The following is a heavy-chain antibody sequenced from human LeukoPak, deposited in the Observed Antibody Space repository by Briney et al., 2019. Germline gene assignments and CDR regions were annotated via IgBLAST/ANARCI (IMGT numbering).Heavy chain of an antibody. J-gene: IGHJ4*02. CDR1: GGTFSSYA. V-gene: IGHV1-69*01. D-gene: IGHD3-10*01. CDR3: ARGGRKYYYGSGSPRNFDY. CDR2: IIPIFGTD. Sequence: EASVKVSCKASGGTFSSYAISWVRQAPGEGLEWMGGIIPIFGTDNYAQTFQGRVTITADESPSTAYMELSSLRSEDTAVYYCARGGRKYYYGSGSPRNFDYWGQGTLVTVSS.